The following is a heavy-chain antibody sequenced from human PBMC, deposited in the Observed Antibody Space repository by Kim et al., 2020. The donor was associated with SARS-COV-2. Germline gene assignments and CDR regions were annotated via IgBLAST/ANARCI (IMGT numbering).Heavy chain of an antibody. V-gene: IGHV3-23*01. D-gene: IGHD1-1*01. CDR2: INYSGSHT. J-gene: IGHJ6*01. CDR1: EFTFSTLA. Sequence: GGSLRLSCAASEFTFSTLAMTWVRQAPGKGLKWVSTINYSGSHTYYADSVKGRFTISRDNSKNTQYLQMNGLRAEVTGVSYCVKDRSANGRNDGNDGMDV. CDR3: VKDRSANGRNDGNDGMDV.